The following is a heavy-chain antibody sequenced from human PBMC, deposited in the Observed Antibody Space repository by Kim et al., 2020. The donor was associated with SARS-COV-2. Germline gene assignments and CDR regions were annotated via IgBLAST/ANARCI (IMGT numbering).Heavy chain of an antibody. V-gene: IGHV4-59*08. D-gene: IGHD5-18*01. J-gene: IGHJ6*02. CDR3: ARLGYHNYYYYGMDV. Sequence: PSLKSRVTISVDTSKNQFSLKLSSVTAADTAVYYCARLGYHNYYYYGMDVWGQGTTVTVSS.